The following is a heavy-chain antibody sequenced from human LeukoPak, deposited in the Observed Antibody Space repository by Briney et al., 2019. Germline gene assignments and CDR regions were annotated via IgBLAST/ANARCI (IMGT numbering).Heavy chain of an antibody. J-gene: IGHJ5*02. CDR3: ARARYRQLGLFWFDP. D-gene: IGHD5-18*01. CDR2: IYYSGST. CDR1: GGSISSSSYY. Sequence: SETLSLTCTVSGGSISSSSYYWGWIRQPPGKGLEWIGGIYYSGSTYYNPSLKSRVTISVDTSKNQFSLKLSSVTAADTAVYYCARARYRQLGLFWFDPWGQGTLVTVSS. V-gene: IGHV4-39*07.